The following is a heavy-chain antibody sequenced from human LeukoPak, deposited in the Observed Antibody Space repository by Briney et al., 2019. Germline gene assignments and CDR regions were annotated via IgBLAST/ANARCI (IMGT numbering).Heavy chain of an antibody. D-gene: IGHD6-13*01. Sequence: PSGTLSLTCTVSGYSISSGYYWGWIRQPPGKGLEWIGSIYHSGSTYYNPSLKSRVTISVDTSKNQFSLKLSSVTAADTAVYYCARVHIAAAGSWFDPWGQGTLVTVSS. CDR2: IYHSGST. J-gene: IGHJ5*02. CDR3: ARVHIAAAGSWFDP. CDR1: GYSISSGYY. V-gene: IGHV4-38-2*02.